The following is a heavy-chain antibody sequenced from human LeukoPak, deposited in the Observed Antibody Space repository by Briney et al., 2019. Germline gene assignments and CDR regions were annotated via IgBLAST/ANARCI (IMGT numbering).Heavy chain of an antibody. CDR1: GGPISRYY. Sequence: TSETLSLTCTVSGGPISRYYWSWIRHPPGKGLEWIGYIYYSGSPNYNPSLKSRVTIAVDTSKNQFSLKLSSVTAAGTAVYYCAREVEYSSSSGAFDIWGQGTMVTVSS. V-gene: IGHV4-59*01. J-gene: IGHJ3*02. CDR3: AREVEYSSSSGAFDI. CDR2: IYYSGSP. D-gene: IGHD6-6*01.